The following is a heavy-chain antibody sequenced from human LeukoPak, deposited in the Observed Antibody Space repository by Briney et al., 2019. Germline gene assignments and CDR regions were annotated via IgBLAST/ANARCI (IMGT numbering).Heavy chain of an antibody. V-gene: IGHV4-4*02. CDR1: GGSISSRNW. Sequence: PSETLSLTCAVSGGSISSRNWWSWVRQPPGKGLEWIGEVHHSGSTNYKPSLKSRVNISVDKYNNQFSLRLSSVTAADTAVYYCARVRGFGADYYYYYMDVWGKGIMVTVSS. CDR2: VHHSGST. CDR3: ARVRGFGADYYYYYMDV. J-gene: IGHJ6*03. D-gene: IGHD3-10*01.